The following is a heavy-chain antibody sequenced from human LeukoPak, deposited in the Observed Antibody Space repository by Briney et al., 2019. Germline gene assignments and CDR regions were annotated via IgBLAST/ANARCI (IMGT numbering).Heavy chain of an antibody. V-gene: IGHV4-31*03. J-gene: IGHJ4*02. CDR2: IYYSGST. D-gene: IGHD6-13*01. CDR3: ARGAAGSSWLHY. Sequence: PSQTLSLTCTVSGGSISSGGYYWSWIRQHPGKGLEWIGYIYYSGSTYYNPSLKSRVTISVDTSMNQFSLKLSSVTAADTAVYYCARGAAGSSWLHYWGQGTLVTVSS. CDR1: GGSISSGGYY.